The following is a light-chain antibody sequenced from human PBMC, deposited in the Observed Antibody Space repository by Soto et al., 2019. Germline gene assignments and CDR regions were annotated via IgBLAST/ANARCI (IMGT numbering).Light chain of an antibody. J-gene: IGLJ3*02. CDR1: SSNIVSYS. CDR2: SDN. CDR3: ASWDDSLNGPV. V-gene: IGLV1-44*01. Sequence: QSVLTQPPSVSGAPGQRVTISCTGSSSNIVSYSVSWYLHLPGTAPKLLIYSDNQRPSGVPDRFSGSKSGTSASLAISGLQSEDEADYYCASWDDSLNGPVFGGGTKLTVL.